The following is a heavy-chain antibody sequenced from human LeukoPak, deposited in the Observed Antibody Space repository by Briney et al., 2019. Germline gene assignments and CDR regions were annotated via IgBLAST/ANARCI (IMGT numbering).Heavy chain of an antibody. D-gene: IGHD1-26*01. Sequence: GGSLRLSCAASGFTFSSYAMSWVRQAPGKGLEWVSAISGSGGSTYYADSVKGRFTISRDNSKNTLYLQMDSLRAEDTAKYYCAKSLLTTASGTGRAFDIWGQGTMVTVSA. J-gene: IGHJ3*02. V-gene: IGHV3-23*01. CDR3: AKSLLTTASGTGRAFDI. CDR1: GFTFSSYA. CDR2: ISGSGGST.